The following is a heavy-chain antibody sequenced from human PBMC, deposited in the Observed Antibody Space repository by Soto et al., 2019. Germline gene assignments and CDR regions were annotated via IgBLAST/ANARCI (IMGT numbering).Heavy chain of an antibody. J-gene: IGHJ6*02. D-gene: IGHD5-18*01. CDR3: ARAGVDTAMVFDGYYYYGMDV. CDR2: INHSGST. Sequence: SETLSLTCTVSGGSISSGGYYWSRIRQHPGKGLEWIGEINHSGSTNYNPSLKSRVTISVDTSKNQFSLKLSSVTAADTAVYYCARAGVDTAMVFDGYYYYGMDVWGQGTTVTVSS. CDR1: GGSISSGGYY. V-gene: IGHV4-31*03.